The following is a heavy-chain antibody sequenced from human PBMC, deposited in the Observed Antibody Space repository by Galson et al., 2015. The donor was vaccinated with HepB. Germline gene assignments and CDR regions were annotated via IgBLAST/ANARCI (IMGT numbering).Heavy chain of an antibody. D-gene: IGHD3-3*01. CDR2: IFPDDSDT. CDR3: AKPGDLGY. CDR1: GYSFTRNW. V-gene: IGHV5-51*01. J-gene: IGHJ4*02. Sequence: QSGAEVKKPGESLKISCKGSGYSFTRNWIGWVRQMPGKGLEWMGIIFPDDSDTRYNPSFQDQVTISADKSISTAYLQWSSLKASDTAIYYCAKPGDLGYWGQGTLVTVSS.